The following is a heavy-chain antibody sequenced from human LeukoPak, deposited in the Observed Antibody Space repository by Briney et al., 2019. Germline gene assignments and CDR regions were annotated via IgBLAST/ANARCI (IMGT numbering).Heavy chain of an antibody. D-gene: IGHD2-2*01. CDR3: ARYCSSITCQTGQIDY. V-gene: IGHV3-30-3*01. J-gene: IGHJ4*02. Sequence: GGSLRLSCAASGFVFKNYAMHWIRQAPGKGLEWVTTISYDGGNKYYADSAKGRFTVSRDNSKNILYLQMDSLRAEDTAVYYCARYCSSITCQTGQIDYWGQGTLVTVSS. CDR2: ISYDGGNK. CDR1: GFVFKNYA.